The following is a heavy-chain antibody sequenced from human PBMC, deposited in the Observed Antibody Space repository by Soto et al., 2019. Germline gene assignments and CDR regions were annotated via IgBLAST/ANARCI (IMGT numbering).Heavy chain of an antibody. Sequence: QVQLQESGPGLLKPSGTLSLTCAVSGGSISSNNWWTWVRQPPGKGLEWVRAIYYSGSSNYNPSLESRVTISLDRSKSHFSLNLYSVTAADTAVYYCATRTSTPLWGQGTLVTDSS. CDR2: IYYSGSS. CDR1: GGSISSNNW. V-gene: IGHV4-4*02. CDR3: ATRTSTPL. J-gene: IGHJ4*02.